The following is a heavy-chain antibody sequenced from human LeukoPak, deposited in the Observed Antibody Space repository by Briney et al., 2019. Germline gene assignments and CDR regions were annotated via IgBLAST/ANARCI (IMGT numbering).Heavy chain of an antibody. V-gene: IGHV3-7*03. J-gene: IGHJ4*02. CDR2: IKQDGSEK. Sequence: GGSLRLSCAASGFTFSSYWMSWVRRAPGKGLEWVANIKQDGSEKYYVDSVKGRFTISRDNAKNSLYLQMNSLRAEDTAVYYCARVGQLRHYYFDYWGQGTLVTVSS. CDR3: ARVGQLRHYYFDY. D-gene: IGHD2-2*01. CDR1: GFTFSSYW.